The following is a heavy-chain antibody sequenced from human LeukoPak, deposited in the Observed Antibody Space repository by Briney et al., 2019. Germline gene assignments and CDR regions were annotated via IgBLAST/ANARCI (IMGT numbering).Heavy chain of an antibody. CDR1: GGSISSYY. V-gene: IGHV4-4*07. CDR2: IYTSGST. D-gene: IGHD6-19*01. Sequence: TSETLSLTCTVSGGSISSYYWSWIRQPAGKGLEWIGRIYTSGSTNYNPSLKSRLTMSVDTSKNQFSLKLNSVTAADTAVYYRARGLVGSGLTYYFDYWGQGTLVTVSS. J-gene: IGHJ4*02. CDR3: ARGLVGSGLTYYFDY.